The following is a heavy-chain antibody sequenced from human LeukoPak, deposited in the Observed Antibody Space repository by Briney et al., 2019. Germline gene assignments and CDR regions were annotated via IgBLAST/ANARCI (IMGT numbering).Heavy chain of an antibody. CDR3: AREGDSGYVELDS. V-gene: IGHV3-21*01. J-gene: IGHJ4*02. CDR2: ISSSSRYI. Sequence: GGSLRLACAASGFTFSSYSMNWVRQAPGKGLEWVSCISSSSRYIYYADSVKGRFTISRDNAKNSLNLQMNSLRAEDTAVYYCAREGDSGYVELDSWGQGTLVTVSS. CDR1: GFTFSSYS. D-gene: IGHD5-12*01.